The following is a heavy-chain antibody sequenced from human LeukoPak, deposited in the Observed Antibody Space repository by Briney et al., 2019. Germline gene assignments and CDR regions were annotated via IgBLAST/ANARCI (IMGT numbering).Heavy chain of an antibody. D-gene: IGHD6-13*01. J-gene: IGHJ4*02. Sequence: GASVKVSCKASGYTFTSYYMHWVRQAPGQGLEWMGRIIPILGIANYAQKFQGRVTITADKSTSTAYMELSSLRSEDTAVYYCASSAGYSSRLHFDYWGQGTLVTVSS. V-gene: IGHV1-69*02. CDR1: GYTFTSYY. CDR3: ASSAGYSSRLHFDY. CDR2: IIPILGIA.